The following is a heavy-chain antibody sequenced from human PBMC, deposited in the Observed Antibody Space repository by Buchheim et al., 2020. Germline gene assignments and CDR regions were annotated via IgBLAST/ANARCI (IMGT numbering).Heavy chain of an antibody. CDR3: AAGLERDYYYGMDV. CDR1: GFTFSSYE. CDR2: ISSSGSTI. V-gene: IGHV3-48*03. D-gene: IGHD1-1*01. J-gene: IGHJ6*02. Sequence: EVQLVESGGGLVQPGGSLRLSCAASGFTFSSYEMNWVRQAPGKGLEWVSYISSSGSTIYYADSVKGRFIISRDNAKNSLSLQMNSLRAEDTAVYYCAAGLERDYYYGMDVWGQGTT.